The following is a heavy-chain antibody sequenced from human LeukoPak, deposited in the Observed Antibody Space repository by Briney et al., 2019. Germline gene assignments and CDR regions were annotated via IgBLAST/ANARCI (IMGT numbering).Heavy chain of an antibody. V-gene: IGHV4-34*01. Sequence: SETLSLTCAVYGGSFSGYYWSWVRQPPGKGLEWIGEINHSGSTNYNPSLKSQVTISVDTPKNQFSLKLSSVTAADTAVYYCAREDVDTAMVSYWGQGTLVTVSS. CDR1: GGSFSGYY. D-gene: IGHD5-18*01. CDR3: AREDVDTAMVSY. J-gene: IGHJ4*02. CDR2: INHSGST.